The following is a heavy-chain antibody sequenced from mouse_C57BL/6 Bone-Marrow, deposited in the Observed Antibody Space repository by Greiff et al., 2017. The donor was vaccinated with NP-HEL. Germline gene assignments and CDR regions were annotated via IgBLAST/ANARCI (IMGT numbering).Heavy chain of an antibody. J-gene: IGHJ2*01. CDR1: GYTFTDYY. CDR3: AREGPYYFDY. D-gene: IGHD3-3*01. CDR2: INPNNGGT. Sequence: EVKLMESGPELVKPGASVKISCKASGYTFTDYYMNWVKQSHGKSLEWIGDINPNNGGTSYNQKFKGKATLTVDKSSSTAYMELRSLTSEDSAVYYCAREGPYYFDYWGQGTTLTVSS. V-gene: IGHV1-26*01.